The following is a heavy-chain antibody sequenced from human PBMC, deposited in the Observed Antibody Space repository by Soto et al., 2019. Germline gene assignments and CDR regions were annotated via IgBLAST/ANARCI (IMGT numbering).Heavy chain of an antibody. CDR1: GGTFSSYA. Sequence: GASVKVSCKASGGTFSSYAISWVRQAPGQGLEWMGGIIPIFGTANYAQKFQGRVTITADESTSTAYMELSSLRSEDTAVYYCARGESEDYDFWSGYPPNGMDVWGQGTTVTVSS. CDR2: IIPIFGTA. V-gene: IGHV1-69*13. D-gene: IGHD3-3*01. CDR3: ARGESEDYDFWSGYPPNGMDV. J-gene: IGHJ6*02.